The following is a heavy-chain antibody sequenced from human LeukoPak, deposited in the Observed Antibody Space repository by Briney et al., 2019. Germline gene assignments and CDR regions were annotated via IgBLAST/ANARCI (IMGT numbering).Heavy chain of an antibody. V-gene: IGHV3-66*01. D-gene: IGHD3-22*01. CDR3: AYDSSGYDYYFDY. CDR2: IYSGGST. J-gene: IGHJ4*02. Sequence: GGSLRLSCAASGFTVSSNYMSWVRQAPGKGLEWVSVIYSGGSTYYADSVKGRFTISRDNSKNTLYLQMSSLRAEDTAVYYCAYDSSGYDYYFDYWGQGTLVTVSS. CDR1: GFTVSSNY.